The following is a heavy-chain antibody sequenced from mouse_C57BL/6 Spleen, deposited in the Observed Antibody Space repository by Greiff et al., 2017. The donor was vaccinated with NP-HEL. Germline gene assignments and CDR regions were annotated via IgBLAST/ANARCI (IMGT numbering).Heavy chain of an antibody. CDR3: ASEYYGSSYWYFDV. V-gene: IGHV1-80*01. CDR2: IYPGDGDT. D-gene: IGHD1-1*01. CDR1: GYAFSSYW. Sequence: VKLQQSGAELVKPGASVKISCKASGYAFSSYWMNWVKQRPGKGLEWIGQIYPGDGDTNYNGKFKGKATLTADKSSSTAYMQLSSLTSEDSAVYFCASEYYGSSYWYFDVWCTGTTVTVSS. J-gene: IGHJ1*03.